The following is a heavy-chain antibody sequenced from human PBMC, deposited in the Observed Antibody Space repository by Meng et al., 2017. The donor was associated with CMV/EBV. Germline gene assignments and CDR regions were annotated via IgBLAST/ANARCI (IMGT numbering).Heavy chain of an antibody. D-gene: IGHD6-13*01. V-gene: IGHV1-18*01. CDR2: ISVYNGNT. Sequence: ASVTVSCKASGYTFTSYGISWVRQAPGQGLEWMGWISVYNGNTNYAQKFQGRVTMTTDTSTRTAYMELRSLRSDDTAVYYCARVGPRSSSSRGYFDYWGRGTLVTVSS. CDR1: GYTFTSYG. J-gene: IGHJ4*02. CDR3: ARVGPRSSSSRGYFDY.